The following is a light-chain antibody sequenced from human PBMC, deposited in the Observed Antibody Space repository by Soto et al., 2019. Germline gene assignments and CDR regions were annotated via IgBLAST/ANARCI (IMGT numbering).Light chain of an antibody. CDR1: SSDIGGYNF. CDR2: DVN. Sequence: QSALTQPASVSGSPGQSVTISCAGTSSDIGGYNFVSWYQQHPGKAPKLMIYDVNQRPSGVSHRFSGSKSYNTASLTISGIQSEDEADYYCSSYAIGNIVLFGGGTKVTVL. CDR3: SSYAIGNIVL. J-gene: IGLJ2*01. V-gene: IGLV2-14*03.